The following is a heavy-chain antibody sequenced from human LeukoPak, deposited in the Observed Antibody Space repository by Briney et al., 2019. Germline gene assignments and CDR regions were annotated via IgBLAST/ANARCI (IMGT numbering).Heavy chain of an antibody. CDR2: INHSGST. Sequence: SETLSLICAVYGGSFSGYYWSWIRQPPGKGLEWIGEINHSGSTNYNPSLKSRVTISVDTSKNQFSLKLSSVTAADTAVYYCARGGSSWTGGYFDYWGQGTLVTVSS. D-gene: IGHD6-13*01. CDR1: GGSFSGYY. J-gene: IGHJ4*02. CDR3: ARGGSSWTGGYFDY. V-gene: IGHV4-34*01.